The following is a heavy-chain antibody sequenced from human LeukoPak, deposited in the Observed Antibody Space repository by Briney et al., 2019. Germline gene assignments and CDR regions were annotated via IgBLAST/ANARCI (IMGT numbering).Heavy chain of an antibody. CDR1: GFTFSSYA. CDR2: ISGSGGST. V-gene: IGHV3-23*01. J-gene: IGHJ4*02. CDR3: ANGGPRVVPAALLFDY. Sequence: PGGSLRLSCAASGFTFSSYAMSWVRQAPGKGLEWVSAISGSGGSTYYADSVKGRFTISRDNSKNTLYLQMNSLRAEDTAVYYCANGGPRVVPAALLFDYWGQGTLVTVSS. D-gene: IGHD2-2*01.